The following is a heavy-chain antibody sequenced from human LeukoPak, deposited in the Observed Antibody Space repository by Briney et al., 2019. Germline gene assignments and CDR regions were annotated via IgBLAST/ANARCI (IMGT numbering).Heavy chain of an antibody. J-gene: IGHJ3*02. Sequence: SVKVSCKASGGTFSSYAISWVRQAPGQGLEWMGGTIPIFGTANYAQKFQGRVTITADESTSTAYMELSSLRSEDTAVYYCARDYPPDSWYGDAFDIWGQGTMVTVSS. CDR3: ARDYPPDSWYGDAFDI. CDR2: TIPIFGTA. V-gene: IGHV1-69*13. CDR1: GGTFSSYA. D-gene: IGHD6-13*01.